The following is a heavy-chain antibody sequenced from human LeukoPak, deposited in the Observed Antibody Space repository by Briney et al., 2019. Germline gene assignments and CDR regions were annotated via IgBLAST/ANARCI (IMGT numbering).Heavy chain of an antibody. Sequence: PGGSLRLSCAASGFTLSGYWLHWVRQAPGKGLVWVARINSDGSSTSYADSVKGRFTISRDNAKNTLYLQMNSLRAEDTAVYYCAREIDYAVGIDYWGQGTLVTVSS. V-gene: IGHV3-74*01. CDR1: GFTLSGYW. CDR2: INSDGSST. CDR3: AREIDYAVGIDY. J-gene: IGHJ4*02. D-gene: IGHD4-17*01.